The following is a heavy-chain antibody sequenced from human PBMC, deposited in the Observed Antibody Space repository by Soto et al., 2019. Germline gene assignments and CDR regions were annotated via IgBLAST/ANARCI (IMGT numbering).Heavy chain of an antibody. V-gene: IGHV3-15*07. Sequence: GGSLRLSCAASGFTFSNAWMNWVRQAPGKGLEWVGRIKSKTDGGTTDYAAPVKGRFTISRDDSKNTLYLQMNSLKTEDTAVYYCTTSHGYDSSGYYYYYGMDVWGQGTTVTVSS. J-gene: IGHJ6*02. D-gene: IGHD3-22*01. CDR1: GFTFSNAW. CDR3: TTSHGYDSSGYYYYYGMDV. CDR2: IKSKTDGGTT.